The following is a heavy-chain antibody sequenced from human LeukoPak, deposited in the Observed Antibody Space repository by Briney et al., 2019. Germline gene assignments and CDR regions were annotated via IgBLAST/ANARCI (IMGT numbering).Heavy chain of an antibody. D-gene: IGHD6-19*01. CDR2: ISGSGGST. Sequence: GGSLRLSCAASGFTFSSYGMSWVRQAPGKGLEWVSAISGSGGSTYYADSVKGRFTISRDNSKNTLYLQMNSLRAEDTAVYYCAKEGVAGPLYYYYYMDVWGKGTTVTISS. CDR3: AKEGVAGPLYYYYYMDV. V-gene: IGHV3-23*01. CDR1: GFTFSSYG. J-gene: IGHJ6*03.